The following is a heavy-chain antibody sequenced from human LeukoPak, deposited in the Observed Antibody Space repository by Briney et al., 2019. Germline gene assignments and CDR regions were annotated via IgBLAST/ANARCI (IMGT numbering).Heavy chain of an antibody. CDR3: AKERQLEPFDC. CDR2: VQNDGSDK. Sequence: GGSLRLSCAASGFTFSNYGMQWVRQTPGKGLEWVAFVQNDGSDKFFADSVKGRFTISRDNSKNTLYLQMNSLRADDTAVYYCAKERQLEPFDCWGQGTLVTVSS. CDR1: GFTFSNYG. J-gene: IGHJ4*02. D-gene: IGHD1-1*01. V-gene: IGHV3-30*02.